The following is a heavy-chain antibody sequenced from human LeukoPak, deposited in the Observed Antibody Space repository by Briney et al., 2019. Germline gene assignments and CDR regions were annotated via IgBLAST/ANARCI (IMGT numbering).Heavy chain of an antibody. CDR2: INHSGST. Sequence: PSETLSLTCAAYGGSFSGYYWSWIRQPPGKGLEWIGEINHSGSTNYNPSLKSRVTISVDTSKNQFSLKLSSVTAADTAVYYCARGLAGLYYMDVWGKGTTVTVSS. V-gene: IGHV4-34*01. D-gene: IGHD1-14*01. CDR3: ARGLAGLYYMDV. CDR1: GGSFSGYY. J-gene: IGHJ6*03.